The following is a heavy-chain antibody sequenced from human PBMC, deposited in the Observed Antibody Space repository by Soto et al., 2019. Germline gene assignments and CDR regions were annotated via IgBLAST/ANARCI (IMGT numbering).Heavy chain of an antibody. D-gene: IGHD3-10*01. Sequence: GASVKVSCKASGGTFSSYAISWVRQAPGQGLEWMGGIIPIFGTANYAQKFQGRVTITADESTSTAYMELSSLRSEDTAVYYCATPGVLWFGPYYFDYWGQGSLVTVSS. CDR2: IIPIFGTA. J-gene: IGHJ4*02. CDR1: GGTFSSYA. CDR3: ATPGVLWFGPYYFDY. V-gene: IGHV1-69*13.